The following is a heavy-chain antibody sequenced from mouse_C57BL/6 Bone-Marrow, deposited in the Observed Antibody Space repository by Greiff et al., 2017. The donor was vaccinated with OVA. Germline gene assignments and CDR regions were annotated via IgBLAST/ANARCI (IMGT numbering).Heavy chain of an antibody. CDR3: ARPEYGYWKRDYAMDY. CDR2: ISSGGSYT. Sequence: EVQLVESGGDLVKPGGSLKLSCAASGFTFSSYGMSWVRQTPDKRLEWVATISSGGSYTYYPDSVKGRFTISRDNAKNTLYLQMSSLKSEDTAMYYCARPEYGYWKRDYAMDYWGQGTSVTVSS. J-gene: IGHJ4*01. D-gene: IGHD2-10*02. CDR1: GFTFSSYG. V-gene: IGHV5-6*01.